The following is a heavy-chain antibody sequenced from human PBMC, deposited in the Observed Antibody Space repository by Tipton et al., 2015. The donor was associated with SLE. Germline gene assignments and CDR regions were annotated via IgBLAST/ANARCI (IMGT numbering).Heavy chain of an antibody. J-gene: IGHJ4*02. CDR1: GGSIRSGDYY. D-gene: IGHD6-13*01. CDR2: IHDSGAT. V-gene: IGHV4-30-4*01. CDR3: ARSAGYGSNWAHFDY. Sequence: TLSLTCTVSGGSIRSGDYYWSWIRQHPGKGLEWIGYIHDSGATFYNPSLRSRSAISVDTSKNQFSLKLSSVTAADTAVYYCARSAGYGSNWAHFDYWGQGTLVTVSS.